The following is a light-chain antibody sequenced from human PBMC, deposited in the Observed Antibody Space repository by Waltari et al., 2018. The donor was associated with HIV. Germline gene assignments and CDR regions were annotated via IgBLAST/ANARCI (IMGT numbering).Light chain of an antibody. J-gene: IGLJ2*01. Sequence: QSALTQPASVSGSPGQSITISCTGPSSDVGGYHYVPWYQQHPGKAPNLMIYDVSKRPSGVSNRFSGSKSGNTASLTISGLQAEDEADYYCCSYAGSSTVVFGGGTKLTVL. CDR1: SSDVGGYHY. V-gene: IGLV2-23*02. CDR3: CSYAGSSTVV. CDR2: DVS.